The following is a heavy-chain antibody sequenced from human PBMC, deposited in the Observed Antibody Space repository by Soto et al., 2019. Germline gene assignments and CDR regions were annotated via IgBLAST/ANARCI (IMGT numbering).Heavy chain of an antibody. CDR1: GDSISSGTHY. V-gene: IGHV4-31*03. Sequence: SETLSLTCTVSGDSISSGTHYWNWIRQHPGKGLEWIGYISSSGNSYYSPSLKSRVFMSVDTSKNLFSLKLSSVTAADTAISYCVGRLTSIYNYLDSWGQGTQVTVSS. CDR3: VGRLTSIYNYLDS. J-gene: IGHJ4*02. D-gene: IGHD2-8*01. CDR2: ISSSGNS.